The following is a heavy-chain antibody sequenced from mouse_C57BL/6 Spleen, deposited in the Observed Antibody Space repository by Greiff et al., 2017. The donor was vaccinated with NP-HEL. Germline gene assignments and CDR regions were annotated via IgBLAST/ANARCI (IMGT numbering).Heavy chain of an antibody. J-gene: IGHJ3*01. CDR3: TLYYYGSSPWFAY. D-gene: IGHD1-1*01. CDR2: IDPEDGDT. CDR1: GFNIKDYY. Sequence: EVQVVESGAELVRPGASVKLSCTASGFNIKDYYMHWVKQRPEQGLEWIGRIDPEDGDTEYAPKFQGKATMTADTSSNTAYLQLSSLTSEDTAVYYCTLYYYGSSPWFAYWGQGTLVTVSA. V-gene: IGHV14-1*01.